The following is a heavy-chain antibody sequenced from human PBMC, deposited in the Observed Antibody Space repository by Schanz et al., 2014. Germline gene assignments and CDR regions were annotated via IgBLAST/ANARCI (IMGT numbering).Heavy chain of an antibody. CDR2: INPIGGST. V-gene: IGHV1-46*01. CDR3: ARAKRFGDMDV. CDR1: GYTFTNFF. J-gene: IGHJ6*02. Sequence: QVHLVQSGAEVHKPGASLKISCKASGYTFTNFFLHWVRQAPGQGLEWMGIINPIGGSTTYAQKFRGAVTLTTDTSTDTAYLELRNLRADDTAVYYCARAKRFGDMDVWGQGTTVTVSS. D-gene: IGHD3-10*01.